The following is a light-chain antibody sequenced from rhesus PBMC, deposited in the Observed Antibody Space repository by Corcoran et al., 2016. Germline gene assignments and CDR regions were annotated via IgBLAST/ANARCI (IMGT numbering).Light chain of an antibody. J-gene: IGKJ1*01. Sequence: DIQMTQSPSSLSASVGDRVTITCRASQTISSYLAWYQQKPGKVPNLLISAASTLQSGVPSRVSGSGSGTDFTLPIRSLQPEDFATYYCQQHNSHPWTFGQGTKVEIK. V-gene: IGKV1-44*03. CDR1: QTISSY. CDR2: AAS. CDR3: QQHNSHPWT.